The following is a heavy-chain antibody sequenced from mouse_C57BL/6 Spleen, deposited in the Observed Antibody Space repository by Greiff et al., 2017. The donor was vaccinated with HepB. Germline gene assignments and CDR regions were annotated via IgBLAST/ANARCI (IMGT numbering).Heavy chain of an antibody. Sequence: LQESGAELVRPGASVTLSCKASGYTFTDYEMHWVKQTPVHGLEWIGAIDPETGGTAYNQKFKGKAILTADKSSSTAYMELRSLTSEDSAVYYCTRRSPITTVVATNFDYWGQGTTLTVSS. V-gene: IGHV1-15*01. CDR1: GYTFTDYE. D-gene: IGHD1-1*01. CDR2: IDPETGGT. CDR3: TRRSPITTVVATNFDY. J-gene: IGHJ2*01.